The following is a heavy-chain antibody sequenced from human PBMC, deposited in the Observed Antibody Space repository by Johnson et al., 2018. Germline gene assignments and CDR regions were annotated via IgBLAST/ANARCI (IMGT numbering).Heavy chain of an antibody. V-gene: IGHV3-7*01. Sequence: VQLVEAGGGLVQPGGSLGLSCAASGFTFSNYWMSWVRQGPGKGLEWVATIKQDGSAKYDVDPVKGRLTISRDNAKNSLYLQMNTLRAEDTAVYYCASRYYDSSGYFAYCQHWGQGTLVTVSS. J-gene: IGHJ1*01. D-gene: IGHD3-22*01. CDR2: IKQDGSAK. CDR1: GFTFSNYW. CDR3: ASRYYDSSGYFAYCQH.